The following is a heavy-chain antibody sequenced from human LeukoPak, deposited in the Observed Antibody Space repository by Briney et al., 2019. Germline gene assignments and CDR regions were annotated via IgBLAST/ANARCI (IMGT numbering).Heavy chain of an antibody. D-gene: IGHD2-8*02. V-gene: IGHV4-59*08. CDR3: ARHGPAWSFDY. J-gene: IGHJ4*02. Sequence: SETLSLTCTVSGGSISNYYWSWIRQPPGKGLEWIGYIYYSGSTYYNPSLRSRVTISVDTSKNQFSLRLSSVTATDTAVYYCARHGPAWSFDYWGQGTQVTVSS. CDR2: IYYSGST. CDR1: GGSISNYY.